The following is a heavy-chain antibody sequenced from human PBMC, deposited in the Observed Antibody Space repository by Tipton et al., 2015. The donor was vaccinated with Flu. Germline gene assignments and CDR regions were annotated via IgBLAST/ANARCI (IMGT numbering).Heavy chain of an antibody. CDR1: GGSVSSGSYY. CDR2: IYYSGST. D-gene: IGHD6-19*01. CDR3: ARTLTTQWLVYWYFDL. V-gene: IGHV4-61*01. J-gene: IGHJ2*01. Sequence: GSLRLSCTVSGGSVSSGSYYWSWIRQPPGKGLEWIGYIYYSGSTNYSPSLKSRVTISVDTPKNQFSLKLSSVTAADTAVYYCARTLTTQWLVYWYFDLWGRGTLVTVSS.